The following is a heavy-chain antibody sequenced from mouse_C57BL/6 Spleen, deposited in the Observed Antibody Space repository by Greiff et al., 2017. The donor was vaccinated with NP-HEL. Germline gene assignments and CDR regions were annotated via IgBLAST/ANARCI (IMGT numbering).Heavy chain of an antibody. CDR1: GYTFTSYW. CDR2: IDPSASYT. D-gene: IGHD2-4*01. V-gene: IGHV1-69*01. Sequence: QVQLQQSGAELVMPGASVKLSCKASGYTFTSYWMHWLKQTPVQGLEWIGEIDPSASYTNYNQKFKGKSTLTVDKSSSTAYLPLSSLTSEDSAVDYCAICDYGHYEGVDDWGQGTSVTVSS. J-gene: IGHJ4*01. CDR3: AICDYGHYEGVDD.